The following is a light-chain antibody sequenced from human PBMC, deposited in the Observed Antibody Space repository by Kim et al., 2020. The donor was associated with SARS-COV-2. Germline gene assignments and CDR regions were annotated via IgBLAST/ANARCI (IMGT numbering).Light chain of an antibody. J-gene: IGLJ3*02. V-gene: IGLV3-21*04. CDR1: NMGSKS. CDR2: YDS. Sequence: PGKTATITCGGNNMGSKSVHWYQQKPGQAPVLAIYYDSDRPSGIPERFSGSNSDNTAALTIARVEAGDEADYYCHVWDGTADQGVFGGGTQLTVL. CDR3: HVWDGTADQGV.